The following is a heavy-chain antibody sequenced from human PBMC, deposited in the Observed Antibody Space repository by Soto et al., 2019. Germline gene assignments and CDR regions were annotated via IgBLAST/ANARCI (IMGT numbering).Heavy chain of an antibody. CDR1: GSSIFSISYY. CDR3: ARQGYYDILTGYNDAFDI. Sequence: SETLSLTCTITGSSIFSISYYWGWIRQPPGKGLEWIGSIYYSGSTYYNPSLKSRVTISVDTSKDQFSLKLSSVTAADTAVYYCARQGYYDILTGYNDAFDIWGQGTMVT. V-gene: IGHV4-39*01. CDR2: IYYSGST. J-gene: IGHJ3*02. D-gene: IGHD3-9*01.